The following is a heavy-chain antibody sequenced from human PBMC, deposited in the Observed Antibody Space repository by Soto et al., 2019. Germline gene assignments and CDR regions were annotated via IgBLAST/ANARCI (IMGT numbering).Heavy chain of an antibody. CDR3: ARGHRVTVFGIIRPYYGMDV. CDR2: INDSGST. D-gene: IGHD3-3*01. CDR1: GGSISSGGWS. Sequence: SETLSLTCAVSGGSISSGGWSWNWIRQPPGKGLEWLGEINDSGSTNYNPSLKSRVTISLDTSKNQFSLRLTSVTAADTAVYYCARGHRVTVFGIIRPYYGMDVWGQGTTVTVSS. J-gene: IGHJ6*02. V-gene: IGHV4-30-2*01.